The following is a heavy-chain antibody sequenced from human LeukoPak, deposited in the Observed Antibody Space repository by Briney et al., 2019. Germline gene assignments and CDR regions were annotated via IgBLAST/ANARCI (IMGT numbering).Heavy chain of an antibody. CDR2: IYYSGNT. D-gene: IGHD1-1*01. J-gene: IGHJ4*02. CDR1: GDSISGGDSN. V-gene: IGHV4-31*03. CDR3: ARGGPTRYSYSFDY. Sequence: ASETLSLTCTVSGDSISGGDSNWSWIRQHPGKGLEWMAYIYYSGNTYYNSSLQSRVTISIDTSKNQFSLKVSSVTAADTAVYYCARGGPTRYSYSFDYWGQGALVTVSS.